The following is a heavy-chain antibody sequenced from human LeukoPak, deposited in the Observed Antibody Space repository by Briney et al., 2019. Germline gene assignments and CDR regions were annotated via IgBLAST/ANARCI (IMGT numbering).Heavy chain of an antibody. D-gene: IGHD6-19*01. Sequence: ASVKVSCKASGYTFTYYYMHWVRQAPGQGLEWMGIINPSGGSTIYAQKFQGRVTMTRDTSTSTVYMDLYSLRSEDTAVYYCAREGNIALAGTTTRIFDYWGQGTLVTVSS. CDR3: AREGNIALAGTTTRIFDY. CDR1: GYTFTYYY. V-gene: IGHV1-46*01. J-gene: IGHJ4*02. CDR2: INPSGGST.